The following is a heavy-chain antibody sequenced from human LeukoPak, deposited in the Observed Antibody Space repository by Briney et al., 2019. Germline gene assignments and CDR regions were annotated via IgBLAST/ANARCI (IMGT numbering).Heavy chain of an antibody. CDR2: INHSGST. Sequence: PSETLSLTCAVYGGSFSGYYWSWIRQPPGKGLEWIGEINHSGSTNYNPSLKSRVTISVDTSKNQFSLKLSSVTAADTAMYYCARLVGAAGTNWFDPWGQGTLVTVSS. V-gene: IGHV4-34*01. J-gene: IGHJ5*02. CDR3: ARLVGAAGTNWFDP. D-gene: IGHD6-13*01. CDR1: GGSFSGYY.